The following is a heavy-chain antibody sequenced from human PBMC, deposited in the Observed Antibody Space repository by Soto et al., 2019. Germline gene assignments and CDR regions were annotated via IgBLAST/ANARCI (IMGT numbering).Heavy chain of an antibody. CDR2: ISYSGST. CDR3: ARADPDASVGY. D-gene: IGHD3-16*01. CDR1: GASMSSHY. Sequence: SGTLSLTCTVSGASMSSHYWAWLRQSPGKGLEWIGYISYSGSTYYSPSHKSRVTISADTSRNQFSLKLSAVISADTAVYYCARADPDASVGYWGQGTLVTVSS. J-gene: IGHJ4*02. V-gene: IGHV4-59*11.